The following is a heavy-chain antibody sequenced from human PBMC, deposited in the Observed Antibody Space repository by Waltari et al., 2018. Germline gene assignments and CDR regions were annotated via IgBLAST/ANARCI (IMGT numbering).Heavy chain of an antibody. CDR3: ARADTSTSYFYYYMDV. V-gene: IGHV4-59*01. Sequence: QVQLQESGPGLVKPSETLSLTCTVSGGSTSTYYWSWVRQSPGKGLEWIGYIHYSGSSVYNPSLRSRVAISLDTPNNQFSLRLRSVTAADAAIYYCARADTSTSYFYYYMDVWGKGTTVTVSS. J-gene: IGHJ6*03. CDR2: IHYSGSS. CDR1: GGSTSTYY. D-gene: IGHD1-26*01.